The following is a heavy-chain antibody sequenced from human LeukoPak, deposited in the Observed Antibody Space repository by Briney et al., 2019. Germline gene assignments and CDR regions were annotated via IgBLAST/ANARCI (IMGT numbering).Heavy chain of an antibody. CDR2: ISYDGSNK. D-gene: IGHD6-19*01. Sequence: GGSLRPSCAASGFTFSSYGMHWVRQAPGKGLEWVAVISYDGSNKYYADSVKGRFTISRDNSKNTLYLQMNSLRAEDTAVYYCAKGTYSSGWYLGLFDYWGQGTLVTVSS. CDR3: AKGTYSSGWYLGLFDY. V-gene: IGHV3-30*18. CDR1: GFTFSSYG. J-gene: IGHJ4*02.